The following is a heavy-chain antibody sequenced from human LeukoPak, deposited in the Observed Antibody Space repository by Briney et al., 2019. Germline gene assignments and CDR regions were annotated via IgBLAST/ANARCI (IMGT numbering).Heavy chain of an antibody. CDR1: GFTFSSYS. D-gene: IGHD2-21*02. Sequence: GGSLRLSCAASGFTFSSYSMNWVRQAPGKGLEWVSSISSSSSYIYYADSVKGRFTISRDSAKNSLYLQMNSLRAEDTAMYYCVRAPPYCGGDCSDWYFDLWGRGTLVTVSS. CDR2: ISSSSSYI. J-gene: IGHJ2*01. V-gene: IGHV3-21*01. CDR3: VRAPPYCGGDCSDWYFDL.